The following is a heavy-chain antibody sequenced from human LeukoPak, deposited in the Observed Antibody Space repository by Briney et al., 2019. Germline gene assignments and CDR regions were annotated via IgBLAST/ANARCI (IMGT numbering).Heavy chain of an antibody. J-gene: IGHJ4*02. CDR3: TTGNILTGYYKFRPDY. Sequence: GGSLRLSCAASGFTFSGYWMTWVRQAPGKGLQWVANIKTDGSEKYYVDSVKGRFTISRDNAKNSLYLQMNSLKTEDTAVYYCTTGNILTGYYKFRPDYWGQGTLVTVSS. V-gene: IGHV3-7*03. CDR2: IKTDGSEK. CDR1: GFTFSGYW. D-gene: IGHD3-9*01.